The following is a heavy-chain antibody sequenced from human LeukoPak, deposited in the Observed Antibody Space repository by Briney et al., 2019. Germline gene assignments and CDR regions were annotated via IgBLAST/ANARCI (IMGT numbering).Heavy chain of an antibody. CDR1: GNSITSYY. V-gene: IGHV1-46*01. D-gene: IGHD2-15*01. CDR2: INPSGGST. Sequence: ASVKVSCKASGNSITSYYMHWVRQAPGQGLERMGIINPSGGSTSAAEKLQGRVTMNRDTSTSTVYMELSSLRSEDTAVYYCARTYGGNQYFDYWGQGTLVTVSS. CDR3: ARTYGGNQYFDY. J-gene: IGHJ4*02.